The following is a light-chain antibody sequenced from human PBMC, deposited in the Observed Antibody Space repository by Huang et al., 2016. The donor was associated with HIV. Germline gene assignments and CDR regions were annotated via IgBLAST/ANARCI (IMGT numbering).Light chain of an antibody. CDR2: DAS. Sequence: DIQMTQSPSSLSSSLGDRVTITCHASQDISTYLNWYQQKPGKAPKLLIYDASNLETGVPSRFSGSGSGTDFTFTISSLQPEDIATYYCQQYDNRITFGGGTKVEIK. J-gene: IGKJ4*01. CDR1: QDISTY. CDR3: QQYDNRIT. V-gene: IGKV1-33*01.